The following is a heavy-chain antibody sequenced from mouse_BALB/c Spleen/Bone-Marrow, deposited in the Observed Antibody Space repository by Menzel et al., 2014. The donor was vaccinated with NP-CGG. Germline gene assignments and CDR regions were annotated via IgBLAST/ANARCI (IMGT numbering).Heavy chain of an antibody. D-gene: IGHD2-14*01. CDR2: IYPGDGDT. CDR3: ARWYRDPHFAMDY. V-gene: IGHV1-80*01. J-gene: IGHJ4*01. Sequence: QVHVKQSGAELVRPGSSVKISCKASGHAFSSYWMNWVKQRPGQGLEWIGQIYPGDGDTNYNGNFKDKATLTVDRSSSTAFMQLSSLTSEDSAVYFCARWYRDPHFAMDYWGPGTSVTVSS. CDR1: GHAFSSYW.